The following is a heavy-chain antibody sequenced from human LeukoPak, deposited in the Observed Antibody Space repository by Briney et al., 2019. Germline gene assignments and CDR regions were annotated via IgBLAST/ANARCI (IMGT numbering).Heavy chain of an antibody. V-gene: IGHV4-30-2*01. J-gene: IGHJ3*02. D-gene: IGHD4-23*01. CDR1: GGSIMVAAYS. CDR2: IYYSGRT. CDR3: ARGYGDNSGDFDI. Sequence: SETLSLTCTVSGGSIMVAAYSWSWIRQPPGKGLEWIGYIYYSGRTYYNPSLKSRVTISLDRSKNQFSLKLSSVTAADTAVYFCARGYGDNSGDFDIWGQGTLVTVSS.